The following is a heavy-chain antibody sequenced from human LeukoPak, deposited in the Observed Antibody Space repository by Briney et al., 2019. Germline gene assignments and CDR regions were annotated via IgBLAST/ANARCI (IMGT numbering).Heavy chain of an antibody. CDR1: GFTFSSFA. J-gene: IGHJ4*02. V-gene: IGHV3-30*04. CDR3: ARTAVSDFDN. CDR2: ISYVGSNK. D-gene: IGHD6-19*01. Sequence: GGSLRLSCAASGFTFSSFAMHWVRPAPGKGLEWVAVISYVGSNKYYADSVKGRFTISRDNSKSTLYLQMNSLRAEDTAVYFCARTAVSDFDNWGQGTLVTVSS.